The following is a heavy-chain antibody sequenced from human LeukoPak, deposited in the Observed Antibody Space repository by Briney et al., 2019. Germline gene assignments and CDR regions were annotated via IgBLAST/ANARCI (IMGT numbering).Heavy chain of an antibody. CDR3: AKFNHDFWSGTHRFDP. J-gene: IGHJ5*02. V-gene: IGHV3-23*01. D-gene: IGHD3-3*01. CDR2: ISASGGST. Sequence: GGSLRLSCAASGFTFSSFAMSWVRQAPGKGLEWVSAISASGGSTYYADSVKGRFTISRDNSKNTLYLQMNSLRAADTAVYYCAKFNHDFWSGTHRFDPWGQGTLVTVSS. CDR1: GFTFSSFA.